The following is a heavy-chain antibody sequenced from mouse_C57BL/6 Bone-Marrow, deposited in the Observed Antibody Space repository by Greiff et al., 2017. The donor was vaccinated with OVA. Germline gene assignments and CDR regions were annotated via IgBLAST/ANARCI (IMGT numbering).Heavy chain of an antibody. V-gene: IGHV5-9-1*02. CDR2: ISSGGDYI. D-gene: IGHD2-3*01. CDR3: TRDGYYAMDY. Sequence: LKESGEGLVKPGGSLKLSCAASGFTFSSYALSWVRQTPEKRLEWVAYISSGGDYIYYADTVKGRFTIPRDNARNTLYLQMSRLKSEDTAMYYCTRDGYYAMDYWGQGTSVTVSS. CDR1: GFTFSSYA. J-gene: IGHJ4*01.